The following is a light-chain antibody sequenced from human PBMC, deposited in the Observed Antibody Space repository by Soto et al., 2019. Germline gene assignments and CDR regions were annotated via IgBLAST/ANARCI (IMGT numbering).Light chain of an antibody. CDR3: QQYNSYSWT. CDR1: QSISTW. V-gene: IGKV1-5*03. CDR2: RAS. J-gene: IGKJ1*01. Sequence: DIQMTQSPSTLSASVGDRVTITCRASQSISTWLAWYQQKTGKAPKLLIYRASSLESGVPSRFSGSGSGTEFTITISSLQPDDFATYYCQQYNSYSWTFGQGTKVEIK.